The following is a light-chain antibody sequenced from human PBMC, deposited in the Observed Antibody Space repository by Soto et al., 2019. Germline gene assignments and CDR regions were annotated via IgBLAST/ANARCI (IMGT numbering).Light chain of an antibody. J-gene: IGKJ4*01. CDR2: AAS. CDR1: QSISSY. Sequence: DIQMTQSPSSLSASVGERVTITCRASQSISSYLNWYRQKPGKAPKLLIYAASSLQSGVPSRFSGSGSGTDFTLTISSLQPEDFATYYCQQTYSAPLTFGGGTKVEI. CDR3: QQTYSAPLT. V-gene: IGKV1-39*01.